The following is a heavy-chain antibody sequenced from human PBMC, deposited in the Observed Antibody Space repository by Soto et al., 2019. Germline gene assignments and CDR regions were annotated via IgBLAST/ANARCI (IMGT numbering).Heavy chain of an antibody. CDR2: IYYTGST. CDR1: GGAIGHYY. V-gene: IGHV4-59*01. J-gene: IGHJ4*02. D-gene: IGHD3-10*01. Sequence: SETLSLTCTVSGGAIGHYYWTWIRQPPGKGLEWIGQIYYTGSTNYNPSLKSRLTISIDTSKDQVSLKLHSMTAADTAMYYCTSGSYDGPGVGPTPYYFDYWGQGTLVTVSS. CDR3: TSGSYDGPGVGPTPYYFDY.